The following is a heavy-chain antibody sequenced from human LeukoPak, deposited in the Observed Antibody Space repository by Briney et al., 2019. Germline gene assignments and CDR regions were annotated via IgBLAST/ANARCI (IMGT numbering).Heavy chain of an antibody. J-gene: IGHJ4*02. CDR3: VRSLLRYFVWLHFDY. CDR1: GFTVSSNY. V-gene: IGHV3-53*05. CDR2: IYSGGST. Sequence: GGSLRLSCAVSGFTVSSNYMSCVRRAPGKGLECVSVIYSGGSTYYADSVKGRFTISRDKSKNTLSLQMNSPRAQDTGVYICVRSLLRYFVWLHFDYWGQGTLVTVSS. D-gene: IGHD3-9*01.